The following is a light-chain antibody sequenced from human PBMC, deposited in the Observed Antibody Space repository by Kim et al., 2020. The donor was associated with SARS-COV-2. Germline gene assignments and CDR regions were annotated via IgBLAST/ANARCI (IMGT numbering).Light chain of an antibody. J-gene: IGKJ4*01. CDR2: RAS. V-gene: IGKV3-15*01. CDR3: QQYNNRPPLT. CDR1: QNVNSD. Sequence: EVVVTQSPATLSVSPGERVTLSCETSQNVNSDLAWYQQIPGQAPRLLIYRASTRATGIPARFSGSGSGTEFTLTISSLQSEDFAVYYCQQYNNRPPLTFGGGTKVDIK.